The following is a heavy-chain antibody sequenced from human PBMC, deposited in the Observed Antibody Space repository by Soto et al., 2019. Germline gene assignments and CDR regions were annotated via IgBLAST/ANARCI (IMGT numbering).Heavy chain of an antibody. V-gene: IGHV3-9*01. D-gene: IGHD6-13*01. CDR1: GFTFDDYA. J-gene: IGHJ3*02. CDR2: ISWNSGSI. Sequence: SLRLSCAASGFTFDDYAMHWVRQAPGKGLEWVSGISWNSGSIGYADSVKGRFTISRDNAKNSLYLQMNSLRAEDTALYYCAKAHGWIRAAAGIGGAFDIWGQGTMVTVSS. CDR3: AKAHGWIRAAAGIGGAFDI.